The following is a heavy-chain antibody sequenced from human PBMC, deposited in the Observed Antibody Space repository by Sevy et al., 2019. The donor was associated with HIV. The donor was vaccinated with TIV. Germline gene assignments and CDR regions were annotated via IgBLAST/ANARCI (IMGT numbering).Heavy chain of an antibody. CDR3: AKASSIAAGFDY. J-gene: IGHJ4*02. CDR1: GFAVSSNF. D-gene: IGHD6-6*01. Sequence: GGSLRLSCAASGFAVSSNFMSWVRQAPGKGLEWVSGISGSGGSTYYADSVRGRFIISRDNYKNTLYLEMNSLRAEDTAVYYCAKASSIAAGFDYWGQGTLVTVSS. V-gene: IGHV3-23*01. CDR2: ISGSGGST.